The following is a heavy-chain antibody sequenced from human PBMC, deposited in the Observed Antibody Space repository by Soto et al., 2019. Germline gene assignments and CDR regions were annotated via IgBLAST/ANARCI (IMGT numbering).Heavy chain of an antibody. V-gene: IGHV3-30-3*01. J-gene: IGHJ4*02. CDR2: ISYDGSNK. Sequence: GGSLRLSCAASGFTFSSYAMHWVRQAPGKGLEWVAVISYDGSNKYYADSVKGRFTISRDNSKNTLYLQMNSLRAEDTAVYCCARDQPYSSSRRFDYWGQGT. CDR1: GFTFSSYA. CDR3: ARDQPYSSSRRFDY. D-gene: IGHD6-13*01.